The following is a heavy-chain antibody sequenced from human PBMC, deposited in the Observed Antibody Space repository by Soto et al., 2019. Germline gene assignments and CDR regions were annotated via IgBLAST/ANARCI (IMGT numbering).Heavy chain of an antibody. V-gene: IGHV3-72*01. CDR3: ARDWRILGMDV. J-gene: IGHJ6*02. Sequence: GGSLRLSCAASGFTFSDHYMDWVRQAPGKGLEWVGRTRNKANSYTTNHADSVKGRFTISRDNAKNTLYLQMNSLRAEDTAVYYCARDWRILGMDVWGQGTTVTVSS. CDR2: TRNKANSYTT. CDR1: GFTFSDHY.